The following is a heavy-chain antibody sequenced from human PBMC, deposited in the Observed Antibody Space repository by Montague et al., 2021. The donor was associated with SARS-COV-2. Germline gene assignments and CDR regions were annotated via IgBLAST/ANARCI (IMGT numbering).Heavy chain of an antibody. D-gene: IGHD2-8*01. V-gene: IGHV3-21*01. CDR2: ISSSSNSI. CDR1: GLTFNDYT. J-gene: IGHJ6*02. CDR3: ARERGVSMLYYYYGMDV. Sequence: SLRLSCAASGLTFNDYTLNWVRQAPGKGLEWVSSISSSSNSIYYSDSAKGRFTITRDNAKNTLFLQMNSLRAEDTAVYFWARERGVSMLYYYYGMDVWGQGTTVTVSS.